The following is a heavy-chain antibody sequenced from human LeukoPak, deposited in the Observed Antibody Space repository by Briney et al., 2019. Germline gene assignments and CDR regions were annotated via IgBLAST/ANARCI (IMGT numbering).Heavy chain of an antibody. CDR2: IYASGST. CDR1: GGSISSYY. V-gene: IGHV4-4*07. CDR3: ARLNSGWTLDY. D-gene: IGHD5-12*01. J-gene: IGHJ4*02. Sequence: SETLSLTCTVSGGSISSYYWNWIRQPAGKGLEWIGRIYASGSTNCNPSLKSRVTMSVDTSKNQFSLKLSSVTAADTAVYYCARLNSGWTLDYWGQGTLVTVSS.